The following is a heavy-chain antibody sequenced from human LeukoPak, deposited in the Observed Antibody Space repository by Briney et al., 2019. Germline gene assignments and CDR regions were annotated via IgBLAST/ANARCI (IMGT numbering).Heavy chain of an antibody. V-gene: IGHV1-69*01. CDR3: ARAEAAGIPAAMPLMWYYYYMDV. J-gene: IGHJ6*03. D-gene: IGHD2-2*01. CDR2: IIPIFGTA. CDR1: GGTFSSYA. Sequence: SVKVSCKASGGTFSSYAISWVRQAPGQGLEWMGGIIPIFGTANYAQKFQGRVTITADESTSTAYMELRSLRSEDTAVYYCARAEAAGIPAAMPLMWYYYYMDVWGKGTTVTVSS.